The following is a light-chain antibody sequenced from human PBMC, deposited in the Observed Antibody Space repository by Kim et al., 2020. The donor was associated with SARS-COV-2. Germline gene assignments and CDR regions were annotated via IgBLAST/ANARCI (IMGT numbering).Light chain of an antibody. V-gene: IGKV3-11*01. Sequence: LSPGESATLSCRASQSVRSDLAWYQQKPGQAPRLLMYDASTRATGIPARFSGSGSGTGFTLTISTLEPEDSAAYYCQQRITWPIAFGQGTRLEIK. CDR3: QQRITWPIA. CDR1: QSVRSD. CDR2: DAS. J-gene: IGKJ5*01.